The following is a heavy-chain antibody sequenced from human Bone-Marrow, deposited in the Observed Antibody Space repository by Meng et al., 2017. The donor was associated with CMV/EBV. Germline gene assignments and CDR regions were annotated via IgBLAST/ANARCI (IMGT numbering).Heavy chain of an antibody. CDR1: GGTFSSYT. CDR2: INPSGGST. V-gene: IGHV1-46*01. J-gene: IGHJ4*02. CDR3: ARGYTIFGVVMLGYFDY. D-gene: IGHD3-3*01. Sequence: ASVKVSCKASGGTFSSYTISWVRQAPGQGLEWMGIINPSGGSTSYAQKFQGRVTMTRDTSTSTVYMELSSLRSEDTAVYYCARGYTIFGVVMLGYFDYWGQGTLVTVSS.